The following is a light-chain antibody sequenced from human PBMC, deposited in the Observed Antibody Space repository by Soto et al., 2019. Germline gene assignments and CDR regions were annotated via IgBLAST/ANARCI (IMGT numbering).Light chain of an antibody. CDR2: GAS. J-gene: IGKJ1*01. CDR3: QQYGSSPRT. V-gene: IGKV3-20*01. CDR1: QSVSNNY. Sequence: EIVLTQSPGTLSLSPGERATLSCRASQSVSNNYLAWYQQKPGQAPRLLIYGASSRATGIPDRFSGSGSGTDFTLTINRLEPEDFAVYYCQQYGSSPRTFGHGTKVEIK.